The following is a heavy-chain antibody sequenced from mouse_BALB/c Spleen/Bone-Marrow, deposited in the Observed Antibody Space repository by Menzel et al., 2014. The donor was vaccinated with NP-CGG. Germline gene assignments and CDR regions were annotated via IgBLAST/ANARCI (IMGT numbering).Heavy chain of an antibody. CDR3: ARNWGYYAMDY. CDR2: TWGGGST. CDR1: GFSLSRYS. V-gene: IGHV2-6-4*01. J-gene: IGHJ4*01. Sequence: VKLVESGPGLVAPSQSLSITCTVSGFSLSRYSVHWVRQPPGKGLEWLGMTWGGGSTDYNSALKSRLSISKDNSKSQVFLKMNSLQTDDTAMYYCARNWGYYAMDYWGQGTSVTVSS.